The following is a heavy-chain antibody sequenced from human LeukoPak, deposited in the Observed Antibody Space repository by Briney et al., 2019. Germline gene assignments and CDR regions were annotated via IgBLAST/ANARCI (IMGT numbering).Heavy chain of an antibody. J-gene: IGHJ2*01. CDR2: IIPILGIA. V-gene: IGHV1-69*04. Sequence: ASVKVSCKASGGTFSSYAISWVRQAPGQGLEWMGRIIPILGIANYAQKFQGRVTITADNSTSTAYMELSSLRSEDTAVYYCARVPQSWYFDLWGRGTLVTVSS. CDR3: ARVPQSWYFDL. CDR1: GGTFSSYA.